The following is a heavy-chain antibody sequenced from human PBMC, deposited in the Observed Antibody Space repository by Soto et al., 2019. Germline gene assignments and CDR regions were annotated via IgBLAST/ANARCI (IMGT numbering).Heavy chain of an antibody. D-gene: IGHD6-6*01. V-gene: IGHV1-24*01. J-gene: IGHJ6*02. CDR2: FDPEDGET. Sequence: ASVKVSCKVSGYTLTELSMHWVRQAPGKGLEWMGGFDPEDGETIYAQKFQGRVTMTEDTSTDTAYMELSSLRSEDTAVYSCATFIPSSSYFYYGLDVWGQGTTVTVSS. CDR3: ATFIPSSSYFYYGLDV. CDR1: GYTLTELS.